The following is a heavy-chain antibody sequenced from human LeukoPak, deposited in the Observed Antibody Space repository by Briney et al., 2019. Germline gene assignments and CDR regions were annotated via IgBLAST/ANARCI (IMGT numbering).Heavy chain of an antibody. D-gene: IGHD6-19*01. CDR2: ITHTGNT. CDR1: GGSFTAYY. V-gene: IGHV4-34*01. Sequence: SETLSLTCAVYGGSFTAYYWSWIRQPPGKGLEWIGVITHTGNTNYNPSLKSRVTISLDTSRNQFSLKVTSVTAADTAVYYCARQRSSGWSSSIDSWGQGTLVTVSS. J-gene: IGHJ4*02. CDR3: ARQRSSGWSSSIDS.